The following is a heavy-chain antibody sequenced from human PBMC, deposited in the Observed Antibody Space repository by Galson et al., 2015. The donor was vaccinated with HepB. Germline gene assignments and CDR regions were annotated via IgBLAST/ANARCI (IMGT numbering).Heavy chain of an antibody. V-gene: IGHV3-21*01. D-gene: IGHD4-17*01. CDR2: ISSSSSYI. Sequence: SLRLSCAASGFTFSSYSMNWVRQAPGKGLEWVSSISSSSSYIYYADSVKGRFTISRDNAKNSLYLQMNSLRAEDTAVYYCASPTVTTGAFDIWGQGTMVTVSS. J-gene: IGHJ3*02. CDR3: ASPTVTTGAFDI. CDR1: GFTFSSYS.